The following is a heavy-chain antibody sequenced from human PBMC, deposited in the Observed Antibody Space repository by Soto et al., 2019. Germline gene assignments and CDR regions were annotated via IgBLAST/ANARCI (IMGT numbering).Heavy chain of an antibody. V-gene: IGHV4-59*01. D-gene: IGHD5-12*01. CDR2: IYYSGST. CDR1: GGSISSYY. CDR3: ARAYGGYADY. J-gene: IGHJ4*02. Sequence: KTSETLSLTCTVSGGSISSYYWSWIRQPPGKGLEWIGYIYYSGSTNYNPSLKSRVTISVDTSKNQFSLKLSSVTVADTAVYYCARAYGGYADYWGQGALVTVSS.